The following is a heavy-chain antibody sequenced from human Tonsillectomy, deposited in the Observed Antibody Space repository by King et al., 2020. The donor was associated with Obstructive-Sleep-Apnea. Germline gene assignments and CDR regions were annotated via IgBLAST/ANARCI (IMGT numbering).Heavy chain of an antibody. D-gene: IGHD6-13*01. V-gene: IGHV4-31*03. Sequence: VQLQESGPGLVKPSQTLSLTCIVSGGSISSSGYYWSWIRQHPGKGLEWIGYIYYSGSTYYNPSLKSRVTVSLETSKNHFSLKLNSVTAADTAMYYCARGAYSSSQPFDYWGQGTLVTVSS. CDR3: ARGAYSSSQPFDY. CDR1: GGSISSSGYY. J-gene: IGHJ4*02. CDR2: IYYSGST.